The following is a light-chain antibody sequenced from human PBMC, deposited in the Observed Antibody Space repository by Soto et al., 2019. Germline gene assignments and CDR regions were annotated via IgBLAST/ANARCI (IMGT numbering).Light chain of an antibody. CDR3: QAWDTSTFYV. V-gene: IGLV3-1*01. CDR2: QDT. Sequence: SYELTQPPSVSVSPGQTASITCSGDKLGEKYACWYQQKPGQSPVLVIYQDTKRPSGIPERFSGSNSGNTATLTISGTQAMDEADYYCQAWDTSTFYVFGTGTKLTVL. J-gene: IGLJ1*01. CDR1: KLGEKY.